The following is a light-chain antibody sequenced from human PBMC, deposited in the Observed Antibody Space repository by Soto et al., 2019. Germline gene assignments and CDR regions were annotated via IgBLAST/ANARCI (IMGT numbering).Light chain of an antibody. V-gene: IGLV2-14*01. Sequence: QSVLTQPASVSGSPGQSITISCTGTSSDVGGYNYVSWYQPHPGKAPKLMIYDGSNRPSGVSNRLSGSKSGNTASLTISGRQAEDEADYYCSSYTSSSTLVFGGGTNLTVL. CDR1: SSDVGGYNY. CDR3: SSYTSSSTLV. J-gene: IGLJ2*01. CDR2: DGS.